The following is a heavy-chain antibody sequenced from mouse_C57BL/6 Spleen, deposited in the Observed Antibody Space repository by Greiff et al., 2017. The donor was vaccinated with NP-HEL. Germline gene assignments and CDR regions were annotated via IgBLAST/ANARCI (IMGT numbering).Heavy chain of an antibody. Sequence: QVQLQQPGAELVKPGASVKMSCKASGYTFTSYWITWVKQRPGQGLEWIGDIYPGSGSTNYNEKLKSKATLTVDTSSSTAYMQLSSLTSEASAVYYCARGITTVVVHYFDYWGQGTTLTVSS. CDR2: IYPGSGST. CDR1: GYTFTSYW. D-gene: IGHD1-1*01. CDR3: ARGITTVVVHYFDY. J-gene: IGHJ2*01. V-gene: IGHV1-55*01.